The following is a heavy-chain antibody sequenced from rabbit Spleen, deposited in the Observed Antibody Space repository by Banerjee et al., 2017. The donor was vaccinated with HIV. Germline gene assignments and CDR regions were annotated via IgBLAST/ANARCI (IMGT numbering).Heavy chain of an antibody. CDR1: GFSFSSSDW. CDR2: IDGGSIDYA. Sequence: QEQLVESGGGLVQPEGSLTLTCTASGFSFSSSDWIFWVRQAPGRGLEWIACIDGGSIDYAYYASWAKGRFTISKNSSTTVTLQMTSLTAADTATYFCARDLAGVIGWNFNLWGPGTLVTVS. J-gene: IGHJ4*01. V-gene: IGHV1S45*01. CDR3: ARDLAGVIGWNFNL. D-gene: IGHD4-1*01.